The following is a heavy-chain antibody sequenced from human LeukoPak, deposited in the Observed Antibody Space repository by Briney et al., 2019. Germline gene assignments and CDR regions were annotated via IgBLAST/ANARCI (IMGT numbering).Heavy chain of an antibody. Sequence: ASVKVSCKASGYTFTSYAMHLVRQAPGQRLEWMGLINACNGNTKYSQKFQDRVTITRDTSARTAYMELSRLRSEDTAVYYCARADGDYPPYYFDYWGQGTLVTVSS. CDR1: GYTFTSYA. V-gene: IGHV1-3*01. CDR3: ARADGDYPPYYFDY. J-gene: IGHJ4*02. CDR2: INACNGNT. D-gene: IGHD4-17*01.